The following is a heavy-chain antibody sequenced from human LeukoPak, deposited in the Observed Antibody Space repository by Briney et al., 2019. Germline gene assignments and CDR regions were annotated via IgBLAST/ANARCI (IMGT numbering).Heavy chain of an antibody. CDR3: ARSSEWTFDY. CDR2: ISTSGGTM. D-gene: IGHD3-3*01. J-gene: IGHJ4*02. CDR1: GFSFSTYE. Sequence: GGSLRLSCAASGFSFSTYEMHWVRQAPGKGLDWVSYISTSGGTMYYADSVKGRFTISRDNAKNSLYLQMNSLRAEDTAVYYCARSSEWTFDYWGQGTLVNGSS. V-gene: IGHV3-48*03.